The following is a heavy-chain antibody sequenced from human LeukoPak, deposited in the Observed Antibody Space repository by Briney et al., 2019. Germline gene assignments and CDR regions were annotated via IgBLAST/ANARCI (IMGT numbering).Heavy chain of an antibody. CDR2: IIGSAVNT. D-gene: IGHD3-10*01. Sequence: LAGGSLRLSCAASGFTFSIYAMSWVRQAPGKGLEGVSTIIGSAVNTYYADSVKGRFTISRDDSKSTVDLQMNSLRAEGTAVYSCAKYTSGTSYRGLDQWGQGTLVTVSS. J-gene: IGHJ4*02. CDR3: AKYTSGTSYRGLDQ. V-gene: IGHV3-23*01. CDR1: GFTFSIYA.